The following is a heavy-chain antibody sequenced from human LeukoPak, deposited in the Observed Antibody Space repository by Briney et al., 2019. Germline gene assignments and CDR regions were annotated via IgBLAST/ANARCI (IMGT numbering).Heavy chain of an antibody. CDR2: FDPEDGET. CDR3: ATVLPGYGGNTFDY. CDR1: GYTLTELS. Sequence: ASVKVSCKVSGYTLTELSMHWVRQAPGKGLECMGGFDPEDGETIYAQKFQGRVTMTEDTSTDTAYMELSSLRSEDTAVYYCATVLPGYGGNTFDYWGQGTLVTVSS. D-gene: IGHD4-23*01. J-gene: IGHJ4*02. V-gene: IGHV1-24*01.